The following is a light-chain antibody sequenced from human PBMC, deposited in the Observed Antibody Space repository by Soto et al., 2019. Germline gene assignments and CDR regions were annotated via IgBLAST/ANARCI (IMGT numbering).Light chain of an antibody. CDR2: EVS. CDR1: SSDVGGYNH. V-gene: IGLV2-23*02. Sequence: QSALTQPASVSGSPGQSITISCTGTSSDVGGYNHVSWYQQHPGKAPKLMIYEVSNRPSGVSNRFSGSKSGNTASLTISGLQAEDEADYYCCSYAGSSTFYVFGTGTKVTVL. J-gene: IGLJ1*01. CDR3: CSYAGSSTFYV.